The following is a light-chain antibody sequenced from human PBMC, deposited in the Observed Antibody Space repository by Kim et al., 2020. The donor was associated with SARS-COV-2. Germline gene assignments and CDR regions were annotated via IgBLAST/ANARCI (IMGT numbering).Light chain of an antibody. J-gene: IGLJ3*02. CDR1: TGAGTSTYY. V-gene: IGLV7-43*01. CDR3: FLYYSGAWV. Sequence: PGRTVTLTCASSTGAGTSTYYPNWFQQKPGQAPRSLIYSTNNKHSWTPARFSGSLLGGKAALTLSGVQPEDEADYHCFLYYSGAWVFGGGTQLTVL. CDR2: STN.